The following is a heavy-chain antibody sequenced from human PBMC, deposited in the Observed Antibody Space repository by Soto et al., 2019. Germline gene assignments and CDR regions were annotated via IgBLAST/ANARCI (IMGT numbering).Heavy chain of an antibody. CDR1: SWAFRHFY. CDR3: ARGGSSDWQVALDI. D-gene: IGHD6-19*01. V-gene: IGHV4-34*01. J-gene: IGHJ3*02. CDR2: IKHSGSS. Sequence: SSGTLFPTCALYSWAFRHFYWNWIRPSPGEGLEGIGKIKHSGSSNYNPSLRSRVSISVDMSKNQFSLRLTSVTAADTAVYYCARGGSSDWQVALDIWGQGTMVTVSS.